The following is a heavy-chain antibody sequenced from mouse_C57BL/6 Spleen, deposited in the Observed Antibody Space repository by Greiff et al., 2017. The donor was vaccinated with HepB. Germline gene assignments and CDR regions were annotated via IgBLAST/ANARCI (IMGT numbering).Heavy chain of an antibody. D-gene: IGHD1-1*01. V-gene: IGHV1-55*01. J-gene: IGHJ3*01. CDR2: MYPGSGST. CDR1: GYTFTSYW. CDR3: ARELRAY. Sequence: QVQLQQSGAELVKPGASVKMSCKASGYTFTSYWITWVKQRPGQGLEWIGDMYPGSGSTNYNEKFKSKATLTVDTSSSTAYMQLSSLTSEDSAVYYCARELRAYWGQGTLVTVSA.